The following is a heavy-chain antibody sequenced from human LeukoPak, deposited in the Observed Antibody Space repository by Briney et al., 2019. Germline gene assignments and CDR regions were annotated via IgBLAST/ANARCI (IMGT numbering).Heavy chain of an antibody. J-gene: IGHJ4*02. V-gene: IGHV4-4*02. CDR2: IHRDGRT. CDR3: GKTDIYFNPIDY. D-gene: IGHD3-9*01. Sequence: PSETLSLTCEVSGVSISTTAWRICVRQPPGQGLEWIGEIHRDGRTRYNPSLTSRVTMSMDYSKNQFSLNVRFVTAADTAIYYCGKTDIYFNPIDYWGPGSLVTVSS. CDR1: GVSISTTAW.